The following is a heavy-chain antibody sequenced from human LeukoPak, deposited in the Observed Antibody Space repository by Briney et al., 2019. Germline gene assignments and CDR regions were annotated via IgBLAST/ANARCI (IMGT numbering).Heavy chain of an antibody. V-gene: IGHV1-8*03. CDR2: MSPKSANT. Sequence: ASVKVSCKASGYTFTSYDINWVRQATGQGLEWMGWMSPKSANTGFAQKFQGRVTITRDTSISTVYMELSSLRSEDTAVYYCARDEHSYVESYFDYWGQGTLVTVSS. D-gene: IGHD5-18*01. CDR3: ARDEHSYVESYFDY. J-gene: IGHJ4*02. CDR1: GYTFTSYD.